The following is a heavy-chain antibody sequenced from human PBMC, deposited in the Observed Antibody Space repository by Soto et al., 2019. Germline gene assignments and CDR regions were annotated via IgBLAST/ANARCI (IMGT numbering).Heavy chain of an antibody. CDR2: ISYDGSIK. CDR3: ARDRTTVISS. J-gene: IGHJ4*02. CDR1: GFTFSSYG. Sequence: GGSLRLSCAASGFTFSSYGMHWVRQAPGKGLEWVAVISYDGSIKYYVDSVKGRFTISRDNSKNTLYLQMNSLRAEDAAVYYCARDRTTVISSWGQGTLVTVSS. D-gene: IGHD4-4*01. V-gene: IGHV3-30*03.